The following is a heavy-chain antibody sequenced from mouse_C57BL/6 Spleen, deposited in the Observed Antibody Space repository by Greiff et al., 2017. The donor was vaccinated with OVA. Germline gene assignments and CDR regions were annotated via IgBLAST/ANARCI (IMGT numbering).Heavy chain of an antibody. D-gene: IGHD1-1*01. J-gene: IGHJ1*03. CDR3: VCPWDYGSSYRYFDV. V-gene: IGHV1-9*01. CDR1: GYTFTGYW. Sequence: QVQLQQSGAELMKPGASVKLSCKATGYTFTGYWIEWVKQRPGHGLEWIGEFLPGSGSTNYNEKFKGKATFTADTSSNPAYMQLSSLTTEDSAIYYCVCPWDYGSSYRYFDVWGTGTTVTVSS. CDR2: FLPGSGST.